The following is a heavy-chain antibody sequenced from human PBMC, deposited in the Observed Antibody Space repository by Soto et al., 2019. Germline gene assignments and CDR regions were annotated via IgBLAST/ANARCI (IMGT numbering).Heavy chain of an antibody. V-gene: IGHV3-23*01. CDR3: VKDLIANNGVWEAFDM. J-gene: IGHJ3*02. CDR2: LVGSGADK. D-gene: IGHD2-8*01. CDR1: GFTFSAYA. Sequence: GGSLRLSCVASGFTFSAYAMNWVRQAPGKGLQWVSGLVGSGADKNYADSVRGRFTVSRDNSKNTLYLQMNSLRDEDTAVYYCVKDLIANNGVWEAFDMWGRGTKVTVSS.